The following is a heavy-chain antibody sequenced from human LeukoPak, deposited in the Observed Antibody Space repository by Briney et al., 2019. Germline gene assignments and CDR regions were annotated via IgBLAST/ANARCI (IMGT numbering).Heavy chain of an antibody. CDR2: IYYSGST. CDR3: ARECCSGGSCYSCY. J-gene: IGHJ4*02. Sequence: SETLSLTCTVSGGSISSYYWSWIRQPPGKGLEWIGYIYYSGSTNYNPSLKSRVTISVDTSKNQFSLKLSSVTAADTAVYYCARECCSGGSCYSCYWGQGTLVTVSS. D-gene: IGHD2-15*01. CDR1: GGSISSYY. V-gene: IGHV4-59*01.